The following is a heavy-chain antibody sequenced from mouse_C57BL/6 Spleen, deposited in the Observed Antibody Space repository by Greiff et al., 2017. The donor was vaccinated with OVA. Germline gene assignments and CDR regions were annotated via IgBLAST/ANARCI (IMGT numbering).Heavy chain of an antibody. D-gene: IGHD1-1*01. CDR3: ARTIYGSSYRFAY. Sequence: VQLKESGPGLVQPSQSLSITCTVSGFSLTSYGVHWVRQSPGKGLEWLGVIWSGGSTDYNAAFITRLSISKDNSKSQVFFKMNSLQADDTAIYYCARTIYGSSYRFAYWGQGTLVTVSA. J-gene: IGHJ3*01. CDR1: GFSLTSYG. V-gene: IGHV2-2*01. CDR2: IWSGGST.